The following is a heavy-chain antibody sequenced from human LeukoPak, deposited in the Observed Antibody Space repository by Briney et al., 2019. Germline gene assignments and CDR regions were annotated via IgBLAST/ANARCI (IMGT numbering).Heavy chain of an antibody. V-gene: IGHV4-30-2*01. CDR1: GGSISSGDYF. Sequence: SEALSLTCTVSGGSISSGDYFWSWIRQPPGKGLEWIGHIYRSGSTYYNPSLNSRVTISVDRSKNQFSLKLSSVTAADTAVYYCARVRWGSGGSCNWFDPWGQGTLVTVSS. J-gene: IGHJ5*02. CDR3: ARVRWGSGGSCNWFDP. CDR2: IYRSGST. D-gene: IGHD2-15*01.